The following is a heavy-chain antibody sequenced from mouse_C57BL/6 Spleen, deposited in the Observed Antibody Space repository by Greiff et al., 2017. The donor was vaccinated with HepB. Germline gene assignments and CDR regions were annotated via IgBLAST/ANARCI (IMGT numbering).Heavy chain of an antibody. CDR3: TRLRRTHYYAMDY. CDR2: IDPETGGT. D-gene: IGHD2-12*01. J-gene: IGHJ4*01. V-gene: IGHV1-15*01. Sequence: QVQLKESGAELVRPGASVTLSCKASGYTFTDYEMHWVKQTPVHGLEWIGAIDPETGGTAYNQKFTGKAILTADKSSSTAYMELRSLTSEDSAVYYCTRLRRTHYYAMDYWGQGTSVTVSS. CDR1: GYTFTDYE.